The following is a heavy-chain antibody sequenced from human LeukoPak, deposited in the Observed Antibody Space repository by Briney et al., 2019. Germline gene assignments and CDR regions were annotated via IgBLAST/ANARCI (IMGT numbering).Heavy chain of an antibody. CDR1: GVTFSSHG. Sequence: PGGSLRLSCGVSGVTFSSHGMNWVRQAPGKGLEWVSAITGSGDRTYYTDSVRGRFTVSRDNSKNTLYLQMNSLRAEDTAVYYCARDQAYYGSSGYYQGYYGMDVWGQGTTVTVSS. J-gene: IGHJ6*02. D-gene: IGHD3-22*01. CDR2: ITGSGDRT. V-gene: IGHV3-23*01. CDR3: ARDQAYYGSSGYYQGYYGMDV.